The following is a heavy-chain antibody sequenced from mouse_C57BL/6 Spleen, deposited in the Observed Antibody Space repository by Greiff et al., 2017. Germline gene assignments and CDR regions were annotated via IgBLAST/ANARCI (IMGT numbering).Heavy chain of an antibody. J-gene: IGHJ2*01. D-gene: IGHD1-1*01. CDR2: IDPSDSYT. V-gene: IGHV1-69*01. CDR1: GYTFTSYW. CDR3: ARRGGYCGSFDY. Sequence: QVQLQQPGAELVMPGASVKLSCKASGYTFTSYWMHWVKQRPGQGLEWIGEIDPSDSYTNYNQKFKGKSTLTVDKSSSTAYMQLSSLTSEDSAVYYCARRGGYCGSFDYWGQGTTLTVSS.